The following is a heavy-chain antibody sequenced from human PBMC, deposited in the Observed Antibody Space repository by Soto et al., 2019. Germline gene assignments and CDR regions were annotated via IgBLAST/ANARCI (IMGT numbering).Heavy chain of an antibody. Sequence: GGSLRLSCKASGFNFDSYPMNWVRQVPGKSPEWVSCITWNSGTIAYADSVKGRFTISRDNADNSLYLEMTSLTPEDTALYYCTKGSGSYGGNFDNWGQGILVIVSS. CDR1: GFNFDSYP. D-gene: IGHD3-10*01. CDR2: ITWNSGTI. J-gene: IGHJ4*02. V-gene: IGHV3-9*01. CDR3: TKGSGSYGGNFDN.